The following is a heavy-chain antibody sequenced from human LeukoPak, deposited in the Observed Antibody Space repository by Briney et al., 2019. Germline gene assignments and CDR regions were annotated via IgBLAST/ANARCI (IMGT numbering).Heavy chain of an antibody. Sequence: PSETLSLTCAVYGGSFSGYYWSWIRQPPGKGLEWIGEINHSGSTNYNPSLKSRVTISVDTSKNQFSLKLSSVTAADTAVYYCARGVYDSSGYYQDYWGQGTLVTVSS. V-gene: IGHV4-34*01. D-gene: IGHD3-22*01. CDR1: GGSFSGYY. J-gene: IGHJ4*02. CDR3: ARGVYDSSGYYQDY. CDR2: INHSGST.